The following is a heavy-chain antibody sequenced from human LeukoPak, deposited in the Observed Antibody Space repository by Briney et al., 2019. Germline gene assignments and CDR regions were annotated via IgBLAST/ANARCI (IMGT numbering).Heavy chain of an antibody. CDR1: GFTFSSYW. J-gene: IGHJ4*02. CDR3: ARDIIAKCYYDSSGYLGDY. V-gene: IGHV3-7*01. Sequence: GGSLRLSCAASGFTFSSYWMSWVRQAPGKGLEWVANIKQDGSEKYYVDSVKGRFTISRDNAKNSLYLQMNSLRAEDTAVYYCARDIIAKCYYDSSGYLGDYWGQGTLVTVSS. CDR2: IKQDGSEK. D-gene: IGHD3-22*01.